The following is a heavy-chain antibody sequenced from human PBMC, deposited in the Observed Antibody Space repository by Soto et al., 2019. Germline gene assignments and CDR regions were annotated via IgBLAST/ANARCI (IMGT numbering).Heavy chain of an antibody. Sequence: QVQLVQSGAEVKKPGSSVKVSCKASGGTFTSYAVSWVRQAPGQGLEWMGVSIPIFGTANYARKFQGRVTITADKSTSPAYMELSSLRSEDTDVYYCAKLVGQAARRSSMDVWGQGTTVTVSS. V-gene: IGHV1-69*06. CDR1: GGTFTSYA. CDR2: SIPIFGTA. CDR3: AKLVGQAARRSSMDV. J-gene: IGHJ6*02. D-gene: IGHD2-2*01.